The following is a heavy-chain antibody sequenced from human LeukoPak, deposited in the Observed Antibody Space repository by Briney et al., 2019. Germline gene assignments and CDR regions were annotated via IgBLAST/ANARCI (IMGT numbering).Heavy chain of an antibody. CDR2: ISGSGGST. D-gene: IGHD5-24*01. J-gene: IGHJ6*02. CDR1: ELTFSTYP. V-gene: IGHV3-23*01. CDR3: ATRGKDGYNANYYGMDV. Sequence: PGGSLRLSCVGSELTFSTYPMSWVRQAPGKGLEGVSAISGSGGSTFYADSVKGRFTISRDNSKNTLFLQMNSLGAEDTAIYYCATRGKDGYNANYYGMDVWGQGTTVTVSS.